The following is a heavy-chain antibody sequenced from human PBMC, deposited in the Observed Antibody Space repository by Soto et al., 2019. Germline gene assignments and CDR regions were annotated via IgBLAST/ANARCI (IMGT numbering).Heavy chain of an antibody. V-gene: IGHV3-23*01. CDR2: ISRSGGSP. Sequence: PGGSLRLSCSASGFPFSNYAMSWVRQAPGKGLEWVSAISRSGGSPYYADSVRGRFTVSRDNSKHTLYPQMNSLRAEDTAVYYCARRLDYDILTGTIDYWGQGTLVTVSS. D-gene: IGHD3-9*01. CDR1: GFPFSNYA. J-gene: IGHJ4*02. CDR3: ARRLDYDILTGTIDY.